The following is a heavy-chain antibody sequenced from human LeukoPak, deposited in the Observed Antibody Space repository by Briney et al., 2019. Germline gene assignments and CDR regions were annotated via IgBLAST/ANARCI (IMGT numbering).Heavy chain of an antibody. J-gene: IGHJ4*02. CDR2: ISWNSGSI. D-gene: IGHD6-13*01. Sequence: PGGSLRLSCAASGFTFDDYAMHWVRQAPGKGLEWVSGISWNSGSIGYADSVKGRFTISRDNAKNSLYLQMNSLRAEDTALYYCAKALIAAAGAYYFDYWGQGTLVTVSS. CDR1: GFTFDDYA. CDR3: AKALIAAAGAYYFDY. V-gene: IGHV3-9*01.